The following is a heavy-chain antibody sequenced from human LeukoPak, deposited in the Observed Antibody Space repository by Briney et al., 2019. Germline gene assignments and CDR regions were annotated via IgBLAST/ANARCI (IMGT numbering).Heavy chain of an antibody. J-gene: IGHJ4*02. V-gene: IGHV4-59*01. CDR3: ARRSNYYDSSSFDY. Sequence: SETLSLTCTVSGGSISSYYWSWIRQPPGKGLEWIGYIYYGGSTNYNPSLKSRVTISVDTSKNQFSLKLSSVTAADTAVYYCARRSNYYDSSSFDYWGQGTLVTVSS. D-gene: IGHD3-22*01. CDR1: GGSISSYY. CDR2: IYYGGST.